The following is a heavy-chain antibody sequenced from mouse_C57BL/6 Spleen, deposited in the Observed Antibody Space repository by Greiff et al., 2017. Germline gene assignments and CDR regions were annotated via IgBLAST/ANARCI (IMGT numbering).Heavy chain of an antibody. J-gene: IGHJ3*01. V-gene: IGHV5-12*01. CDR2: ISNGGGST. CDR3: ARAYDYDDAWFAY. Sequence: EVMLVESGGGLVQPGGSLKLSCAASGFTFSDYYLYWVRQTPEKRLVWVAYISNGGGSTYYPDTVKGRFTISRDNAKNTLYLQMSRLKSEDTAMYYCARAYDYDDAWFAYWGQGTLVTVSA. D-gene: IGHD2-4*01. CDR1: GFTFSDYY.